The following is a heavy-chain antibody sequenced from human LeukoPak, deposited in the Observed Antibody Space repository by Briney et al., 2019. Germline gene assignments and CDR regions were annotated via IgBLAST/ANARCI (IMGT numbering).Heavy chain of an antibody. J-gene: IGHJ4*02. D-gene: IGHD2-2*01. CDR3: ATYCSSTSCSGHFDY. CDR1: GGTFSSYT. Sequence: GSSVKVSCKASGGTFSSYTISWVRQAPGQGLEWTGRIIPILGIANYAQKFQGRVTITADKSTSTAYMELSSLRSEDTAVYYCATYCSSTSCSGHFDYWGQGTLVTVSS. V-gene: IGHV1-69*02. CDR2: IIPILGIA.